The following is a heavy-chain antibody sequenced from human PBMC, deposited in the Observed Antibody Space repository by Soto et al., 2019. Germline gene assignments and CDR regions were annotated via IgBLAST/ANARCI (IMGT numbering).Heavy chain of an antibody. CDR3: ATSEWYPGGGYYYYYMDV. D-gene: IGHD3-3*01. V-gene: IGHV4-59*08. Sequence: SETLSLTCTVSGGSISSYHWSWIRQPPGKGLEWIGYIYYSGSTNYNPSLKSRVTISVDTSKNQFSLKLSSVTAADTAVYYCATSEWYPGGGYYYYYMDVWGKGTTVTVSS. CDR1: GGSISSYH. CDR2: IYYSGST. J-gene: IGHJ6*03.